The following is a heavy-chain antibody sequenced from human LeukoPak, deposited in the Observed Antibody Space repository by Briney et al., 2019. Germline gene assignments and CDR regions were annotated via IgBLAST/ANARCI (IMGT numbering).Heavy chain of an antibody. CDR2: IYPGDSDT. Sequence: GESLKISCKGSGYSFATCWIGWVRQMPGKGLEWMGIIYPGDSDTRYSPSFQGQVTISADKSISTAYLQWSSLKASDTAMYYCARGLMVRGVNDAFDIWGQGTMVTVSS. V-gene: IGHV5-51*01. CDR1: GYSFATCW. J-gene: IGHJ3*02. CDR3: ARGLMVRGVNDAFDI. D-gene: IGHD3-10*01.